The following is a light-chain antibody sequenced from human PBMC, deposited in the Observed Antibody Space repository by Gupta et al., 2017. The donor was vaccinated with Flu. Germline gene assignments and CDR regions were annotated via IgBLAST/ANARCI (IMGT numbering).Light chain of an antibody. CDR3: MQALQIRT. J-gene: IGKJ1*01. CDR1: QSLLHSNGNTY. Sequence: DIVMTQSPPSLTVTPGEPASISCKSSQSLLHSNGNTYLDWYLQKPGQPPQVLIYLVSNRASGVPDRFSGSGSGTDFTLKISRVEAEDVGVYYCMQALQIRTFGQGTKLEIK. V-gene: IGKV2-28*01. CDR2: LVS.